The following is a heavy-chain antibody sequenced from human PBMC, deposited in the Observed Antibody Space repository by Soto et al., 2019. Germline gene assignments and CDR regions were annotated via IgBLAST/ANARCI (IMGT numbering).Heavy chain of an antibody. D-gene: IGHD3-3*01. CDR2: ISAYNGNT. J-gene: IGHJ5*02. V-gene: IGHV1-18*01. CDR3: ARNARTIIGVVPFFGP. CDR1: GYTFTSYG. Sequence: ASVKVSCKASGYTFTSYGISWVRQAPGQGLEWMGWISAYNGNTNYAQKLQGRVTMTTDTSTSTAYMELRSLRSDDTAVYYCARNARTIIGVVPFFGPWGQGTLVTVSS.